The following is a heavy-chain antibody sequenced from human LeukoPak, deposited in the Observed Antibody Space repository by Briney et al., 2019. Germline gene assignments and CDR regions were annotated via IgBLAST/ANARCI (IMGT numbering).Heavy chain of an antibody. CDR2: IYSGGST. CDR1: GFTFNNYW. V-gene: IGHV3-53*01. J-gene: IGHJ6*02. Sequence: GGSLRLSCAASGFTFNNYWMTWVRQAPGKGLEWVSVIYSGGSTYYADSVKGRFTISRDNSKNTLYLQMNSLRAEDTAVYYCASDYAYYYGMDVWGQGTTVTVSS. D-gene: IGHD4-17*01. CDR3: ASDYAYYYGMDV.